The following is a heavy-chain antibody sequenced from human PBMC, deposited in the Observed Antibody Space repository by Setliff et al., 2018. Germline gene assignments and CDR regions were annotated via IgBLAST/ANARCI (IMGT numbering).Heavy chain of an antibody. V-gene: IGHV4-31*03. CDR3: ARVALVVVIRNAFDI. CDR2: IYYSGST. J-gene: IGHJ3*02. Sequence: SETLSLTCTVSGGSISSGGYYWSWIRQHPGKGLEWIGYIYYSGSTYYNPSLKSRVTISVDTSKNQFSLKLSSVTAADTAVYYCARVALVVVIRNAFDIWGQGTMVPVSS. D-gene: IGHD2-21*01. CDR1: GGSISSGGYY.